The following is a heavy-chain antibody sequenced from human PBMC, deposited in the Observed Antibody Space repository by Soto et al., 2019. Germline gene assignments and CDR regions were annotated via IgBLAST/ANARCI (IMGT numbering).Heavy chain of an antibody. CDR1: GGTFSSYT. V-gene: IGHV1-69*02. J-gene: IGHJ4*02. CDR3: ARAAKGTVTVDY. Sequence: QVQLVQSGAEVKKPGSSVKVSCKASGGTFSSYTISWVRQAPGQGLEWMGRTIPILGIANYAQKFQGRVTNTADKSTCTAYMELSSLRSEDTAVYYCARAAKGTVTVDYWGQGSLVTVSS. D-gene: IGHD4-17*01. CDR2: TIPILGIA.